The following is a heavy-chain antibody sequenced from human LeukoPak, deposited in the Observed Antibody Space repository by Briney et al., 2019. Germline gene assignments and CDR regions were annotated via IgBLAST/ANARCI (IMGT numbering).Heavy chain of an antibody. D-gene: IGHD2-21*02. CDR1: GFTLSSYW. J-gene: IGHJ4*02. V-gene: IGHV3-7*01. Sequence: GGSLRLSCAAPGFTLSSYWMGWVRQAPGKGLGWVANIKQDGSEKYYVDSVKGRFTISRDNAKNSLYLQMNSLRAEDTAVYYCARDHLNCGGDCYSDYWGQGTLVTVSS. CDR3: ARDHLNCGGDCYSDY. CDR2: IKQDGSEK.